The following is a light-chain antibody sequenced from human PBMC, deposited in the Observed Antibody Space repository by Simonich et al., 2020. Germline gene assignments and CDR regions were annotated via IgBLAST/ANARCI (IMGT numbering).Light chain of an antibody. CDR2: DAS. J-gene: IGKJ5*01. V-gene: IGKV3-11*01. CDR3: QQRSNWPIT. CDR1: QSGSSN. Sequence: EIVMTQSPATLSVSPGERATLACRASQSGSSNLAWYQQKPGQAPRLLIYDASKRATGIPARFSGSGSGTDFTLTISSLEPEDFAVYYCQQRSNWPITFGQGTRLEIK.